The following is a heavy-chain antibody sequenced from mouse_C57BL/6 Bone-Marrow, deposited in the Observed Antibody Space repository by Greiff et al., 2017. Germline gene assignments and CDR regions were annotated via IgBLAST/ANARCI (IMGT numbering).Heavy chain of an antibody. CDR1: GYTFTSYG. Sequence: QVQLQQSGAELARPGASVKLSCKASGYTFTSYGISWVKQRTGQGLEWIGEIYPRRGNTYYNEKFKGKATLTADKSSSTAYMELRSLTSEDSAVYFCARWFLDVWGTGTTVTVSS. CDR2: IYPRRGNT. V-gene: IGHV1-81*01. J-gene: IGHJ1*03. CDR3: ARWFLDV. D-gene: IGHD2-2*01.